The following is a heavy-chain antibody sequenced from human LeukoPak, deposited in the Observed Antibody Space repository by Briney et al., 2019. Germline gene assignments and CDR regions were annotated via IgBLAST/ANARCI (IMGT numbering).Heavy chain of an antibody. V-gene: IGHV3-43*02. J-gene: IGHJ4*02. Sequence: VQPGGSLRLSCAVSGFTFDDYAMHWVRQAPGKGLEWVSLISGDGGSTYYADSVKGRFTISRDNSKDSLYLQMNSLRTEDTALYYCAEDFLGIAVAGMPIDYWGQGTLVTVSS. CDR3: AEDFLGIAVAGMPIDY. CDR2: ISGDGGST. CDR1: GFTFDDYA. D-gene: IGHD6-19*01.